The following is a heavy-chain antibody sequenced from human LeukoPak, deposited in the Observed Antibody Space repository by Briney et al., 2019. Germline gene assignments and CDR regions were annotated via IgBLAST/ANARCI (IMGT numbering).Heavy chain of an antibody. D-gene: IGHD2-15*01. J-gene: IGHJ5*02. V-gene: IGHV4-34*01. CDR1: GGSISSYY. CDR2: INHSGST. CDR3: ARGYCSGGSCLPSGLKGSRYNWFDP. Sequence: PSETLSLTCTVSGGSISSYYWSWIRQPPGKGLEWIGEINHSGSTNYNPSLKSRVTISVDTSKNQFSLKLSSVTATDTAVYYCARGYCSGGSCLPSGLKGSRYNWFDPWGQGTLVTVSS.